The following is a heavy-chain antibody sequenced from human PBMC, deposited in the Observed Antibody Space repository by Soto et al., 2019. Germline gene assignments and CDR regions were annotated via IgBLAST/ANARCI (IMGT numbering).Heavy chain of an antibody. V-gene: IGHV1-18*04. CDR1: GYTFTSYG. CDR2: ISAYNGNT. CDR3: ARVDSSGYYSGLDY. Sequence: ASVKVSCKASGYTFTSYGINWVRQAPGQGLEWMGWISAYNGNTNYAQKLQGRVTMTTDTSTSTAYMELRSLRSDDTAVYYCARVDSSGYYSGLDYWGQGTLVTVSS. D-gene: IGHD3-22*01. J-gene: IGHJ4*02.